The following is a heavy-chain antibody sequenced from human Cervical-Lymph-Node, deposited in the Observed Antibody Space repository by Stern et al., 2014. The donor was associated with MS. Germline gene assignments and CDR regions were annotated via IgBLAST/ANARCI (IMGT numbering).Heavy chain of an antibody. V-gene: IGHV4-59*01. CDR3: ARGRTTVVTPYWYFDL. D-gene: IGHD4-23*01. CDR1: GGSISSYY. CDR2: IYDSGST. Sequence: QVQLQESGPGLVKPSETLSLTCTVSGGSISSYYWSWIRQPPGKGLEWIGYIYDSGSTNYNPSLKSRVTISVDTSKNQFSLKLSSVTAADTAVYYCARGRTTVVTPYWYFDLWGRGTLVTVSS. J-gene: IGHJ2*01.